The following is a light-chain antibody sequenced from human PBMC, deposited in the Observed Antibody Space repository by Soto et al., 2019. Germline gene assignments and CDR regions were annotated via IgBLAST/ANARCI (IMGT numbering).Light chain of an antibody. Sequence: EIVLTQSPATLYLSPGERATLSCRASQSVGGYLAWSQQKLGQSPRLHIYDASNRATGLPARFSGSVSGTACTLTISSLEPEYFAVYYWQQRSSWPLTFGGGTKVEI. CDR1: QSVGGY. CDR3: QQRSSWPLT. V-gene: IGKV3-11*01. J-gene: IGKJ4*01. CDR2: DAS.